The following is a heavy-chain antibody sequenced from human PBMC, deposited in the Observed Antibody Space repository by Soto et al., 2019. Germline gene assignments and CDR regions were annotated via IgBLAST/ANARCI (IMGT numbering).Heavy chain of an antibody. CDR2: INWNGGST. V-gene: IGHV3-20*01. CDR3: ARDILTGYYMGGNYFDY. J-gene: IGHJ4*02. Sequence: GGSLRLSCAASGFTFDDYGMSWVRQAPGKGLEWVSGINWNGGSTGYADSVKGRFTISRDNAKNSLYLQMNSLRAEDTALYHCARDILTGYYMGGNYFDYWGQGTLVTVSS. D-gene: IGHD3-9*01. CDR1: GFTFDDYG.